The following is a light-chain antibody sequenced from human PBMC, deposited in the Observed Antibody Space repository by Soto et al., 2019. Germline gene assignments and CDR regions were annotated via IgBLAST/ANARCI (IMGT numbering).Light chain of an antibody. CDR1: SSNIGAGYG. V-gene: IGLV1-40*01. CDR3: QSYDSSLSGWGV. J-gene: IGLJ2*01. CDR2: GNS. Sequence: QLVLTQPPSVSGAPGQRVTISCTGSSSNIGAGYGVHWYQQLPGTAPKLLIYGNSNRPSGVPDRFSGSKSGTSASLAITGLQAEDEADYYCQSYDSSLSGWGVFGGGTKLTVL.